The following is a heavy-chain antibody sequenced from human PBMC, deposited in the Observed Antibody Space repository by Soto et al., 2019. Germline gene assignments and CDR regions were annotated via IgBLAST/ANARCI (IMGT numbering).Heavy chain of an antibody. J-gene: IGHJ5*02. D-gene: IGHD3-3*01. CDR1: GFTFSSYA. Sequence: GGSLRLSCAASGFTFSSYAMHWVRQAPGKGLEWVAVISYDGSNKYYADSVKGRFTISRDNSKNTLYLQMNSLRAEDTAVYYCARELLEWLLENWFDPWGQGTLVTVSS. CDR2: ISYDGSNK. V-gene: IGHV3-30-3*01. CDR3: ARELLEWLLENWFDP.